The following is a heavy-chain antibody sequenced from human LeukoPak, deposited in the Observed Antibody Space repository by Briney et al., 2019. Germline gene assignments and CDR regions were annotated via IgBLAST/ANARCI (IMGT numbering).Heavy chain of an antibody. CDR1: GYSISSSYY. CDR3: ARDSRGGGPDFDY. Sequence: SETLSLTCTVSGYSISSSYYWAWIRQPPGKGLEWIGYIYYSGTTNYNPSLKSRVTISVDSSRTQFSLKLSSVTAADTAVYYCARDSRGGGPDFDYWGQGTLVTVSS. V-gene: IGHV4-61*01. J-gene: IGHJ4*02. CDR2: IYYSGTT. D-gene: IGHD3-16*01.